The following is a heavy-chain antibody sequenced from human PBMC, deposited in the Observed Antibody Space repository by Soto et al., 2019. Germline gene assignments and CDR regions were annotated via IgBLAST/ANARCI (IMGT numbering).Heavy chain of an antibody. Sequence: EVQLVESGGGLVQPGGSLRLSCAASGFTFSDFWLHWVRQTTGKGLVWVSRIKSDGGSTNYADSVKGRFTISRDNAKNTVYLQMDSLRAEDTAVYYCARGAKGAYYVDVWGKGTTVTVSS. CDR2: IKSDGGST. CDR3: ARGAKGAYYVDV. D-gene: IGHD2-21*01. J-gene: IGHJ6*03. CDR1: GFTFSDFW. V-gene: IGHV3-74*01.